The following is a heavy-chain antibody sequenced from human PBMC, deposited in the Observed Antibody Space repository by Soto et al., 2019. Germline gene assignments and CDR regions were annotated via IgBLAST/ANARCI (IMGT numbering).Heavy chain of an antibody. CDR2: IYYSGST. V-gene: IGHV4-39*01. CDR3: ACIFSGGYGYGFYYYGMDV. CDR1: GGSISSSSYY. D-gene: IGHD5-18*01. J-gene: IGHJ6*02. Sequence: WETLSLTCTVSGGSISSSSYYWGWIRQPPGKGLEWIGSIYYSGSTYYNPSLKSRVNISVDTSKNQFSLKLSSVTAADTAVYYCACIFSGGYGYGFYYYGMDVWGQGNTVTVAS.